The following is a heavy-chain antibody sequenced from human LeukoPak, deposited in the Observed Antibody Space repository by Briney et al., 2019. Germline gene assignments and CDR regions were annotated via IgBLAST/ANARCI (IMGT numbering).Heavy chain of an antibody. CDR3: ARDPYLRSGSYFDY. V-gene: IGHV3-30-3*01. D-gene: IGHD1-26*01. CDR2: ISYDGSNK. Sequence: GGSLRLSCAASGFIFSNYYLNWVRQAPGKGLEWVAVISYDGSNKYYADSVKGRFTISRDNSKNTLYLQMNSLRAEDTAVYYCARDPYLRSGSYFDYWGQGTLVTVSS. CDR1: GFIFSNYY. J-gene: IGHJ4*02.